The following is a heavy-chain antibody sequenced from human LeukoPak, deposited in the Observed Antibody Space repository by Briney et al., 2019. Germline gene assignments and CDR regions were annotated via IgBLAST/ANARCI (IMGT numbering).Heavy chain of an antibody. CDR2: SNPNRGGT. CDR3: ARGCSSTSCYRSVSGAFDI. D-gene: IGHD2-2*01. Sequence: ASVKVSCKASGYTFTGYYMHWVRQAPGQGREWMGWSNPNRGGTNYAQNFQRRVTMTRDTSISTAYMELSRLRSDDTAVYYCARGCSSTSCYRSVSGAFDIWGQGTMVTVSS. CDR1: GYTFTGYY. J-gene: IGHJ3*02. V-gene: IGHV1-2*02.